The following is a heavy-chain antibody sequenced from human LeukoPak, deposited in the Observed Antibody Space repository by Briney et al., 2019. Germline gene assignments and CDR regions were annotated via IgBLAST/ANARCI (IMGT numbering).Heavy chain of an antibody. V-gene: IGHV3-30-3*01. CDR1: GFTFSSYA. CDR3: ARGSGVWGSYRYTVDY. J-gene: IGHJ4*02. D-gene: IGHD3-16*02. Sequence: GGSLRLSCAASGFTFSSYAMHWVRQAPGKGLEWVAVISYDGSNKYYADSVKGRFTISRDNSKNTLYLQMNSLRAEDTAVYYCARGSGVWGSYRYTVDYWGQGTLVTVSP. CDR2: ISYDGSNK.